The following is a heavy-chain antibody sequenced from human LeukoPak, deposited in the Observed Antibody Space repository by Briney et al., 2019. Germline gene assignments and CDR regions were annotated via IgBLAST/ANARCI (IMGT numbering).Heavy chain of an antibody. CDR1: GFTVSRYG. J-gene: IGHJ4*02. CDR2: FWAHGRSQ. Sequence: GGSLRLSCAASGFTVSRYGMDWVRQAPGKGLEWGAVFWAHGRSQFYADSARVRFTISRDPSENVVYLQMTSLRAQDTAVYYCPRDHHTSSHSSLFQYWPQGTRVPVSS. V-gene: IGHV3-33*01. D-gene: IGHD2-2*01. CDR3: PRDHHTSSHSSLFQY.